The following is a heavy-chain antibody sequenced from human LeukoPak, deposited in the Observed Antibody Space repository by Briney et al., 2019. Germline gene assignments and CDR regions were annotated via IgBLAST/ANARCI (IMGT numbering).Heavy chain of an antibody. Sequence: PGGSLRLSCAASGFTVSRNYMSWVRQAPGKGLEWVSVISGSGDSAYYADSVKGRFTISRDNSKNTLYLQMNSLRAEDTAVYFCAKRDGYNGVVDYWGQGTLVTVSS. V-gene: IGHV3-23*01. D-gene: IGHD5-24*01. CDR1: GFTVSRNY. CDR2: ISGSGDSA. CDR3: AKRDGYNGVVDY. J-gene: IGHJ4*02.